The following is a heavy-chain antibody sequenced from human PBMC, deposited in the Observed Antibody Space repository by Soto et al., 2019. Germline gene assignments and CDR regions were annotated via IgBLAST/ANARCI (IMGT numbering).Heavy chain of an antibody. CDR1: GFTFSSFE. V-gene: IGHV3-48*03. Sequence: EVQLVESGGGLVQPGGSLKLSCAASGFTFSSFEMNWVRQAPGKGLEWVSYISNSGSIIYYADSVKGRFTISRDDAKNSLYLQMNSLRAEDTAVYYCAREWGTSIAAAFDYWGQGTLVTVSS. CDR2: ISNSGSII. CDR3: AREWGTSIAAAFDY. D-gene: IGHD6-6*01. J-gene: IGHJ4*02.